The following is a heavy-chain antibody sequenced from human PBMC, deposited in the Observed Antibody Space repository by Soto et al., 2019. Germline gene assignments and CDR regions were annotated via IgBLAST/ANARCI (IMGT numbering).Heavy chain of an antibody. J-gene: IGHJ6*02. CDR1: GYTFTSYY. Sequence: ASVKVSCKASGYTFTSYYMHWVRQAPGQGLEWMGIINPSGGSTSYAQKFRGRVTMTRDTSTSTVYMELSSLRSEDTAVYYCARGEGTVTTNYYYGMDVWGQGTTVTVSS. CDR2: INPSGGST. CDR3: ARGEGTVTTNYYYGMDV. V-gene: IGHV1-46*01. D-gene: IGHD4-17*01.